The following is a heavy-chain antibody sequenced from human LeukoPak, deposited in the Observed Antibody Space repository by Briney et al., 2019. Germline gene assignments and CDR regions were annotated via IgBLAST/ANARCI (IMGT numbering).Heavy chain of an antibody. CDR3: ARGSSRVLVAASTHDAFDI. V-gene: IGHV3-30-3*01. CDR2: TSYDGSNK. CDR1: GFTFSSYA. D-gene: IGHD5-12*01. Sequence: GGSLRLSCAASGFTFSSYAMHWVRQAPGKGLEWVAVTSYDGSNKYYADSVKGRFTISRDNSKNTLYLQMNSLRAEDTAVYYCARGSSRVLVAASTHDAFDIWGQGTMVTVSS. J-gene: IGHJ3*02.